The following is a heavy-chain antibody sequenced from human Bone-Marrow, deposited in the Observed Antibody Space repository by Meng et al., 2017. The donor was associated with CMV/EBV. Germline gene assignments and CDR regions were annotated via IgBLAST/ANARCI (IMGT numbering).Heavy chain of an antibody. V-gene: IGHV4-59*01. Sequence: SETLSLTCTVSGGSISSYYWSWIRQPPGKGLEWIGFIYYSGGTNYNPSLKSRVTISVDTSKNQFSLKLSSVTAADTAVYYCAREYRGRGVRYFDYWGKGTLVPLLL. D-gene: IGHD3-16*01. CDR2: IYYSGGT. CDR1: GGSISSYY. CDR3: AREYRGRGVRYFDY. J-gene: IGHJ4*02.